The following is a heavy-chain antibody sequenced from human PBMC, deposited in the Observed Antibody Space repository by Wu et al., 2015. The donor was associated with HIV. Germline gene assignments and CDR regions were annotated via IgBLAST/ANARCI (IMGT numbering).Heavy chain of an antibody. CDR2: INPSGGST. CDR3: ARSLAIIIIPTATSFDL. D-gene: IGHD2-2*03. Sequence: QVHLVQSGAEVRKPGASVKVSCKASGYTFTSYYMQWVRQAPGQGLEWMGIINPSGGSTTYTRKFQGRVTMTRDTSTNTVYMELSSLTSEDTAIYYCARSLAIIIIPTATSFDLWGQGTMVTVSS. J-gene: IGHJ3*01. CDR1: GYTFTSYY. V-gene: IGHV1-46*03.